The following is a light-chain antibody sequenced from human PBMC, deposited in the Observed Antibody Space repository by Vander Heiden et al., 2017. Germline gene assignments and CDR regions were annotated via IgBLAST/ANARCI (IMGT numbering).Light chain of an antibody. J-gene: IGKJ1*01. CDR2: AAS. Sequence: IITCRTSQSISTYLSWYQVKPRKAPKLLIYAASSLHSGVPLRFSGSGSGRDFTLTISSLQPEDSATYYCQQSYSTPWTFGQGTKVEI. CDR3: QQSYSTPWT. V-gene: IGKV1-39*01. CDR1: QSISTY.